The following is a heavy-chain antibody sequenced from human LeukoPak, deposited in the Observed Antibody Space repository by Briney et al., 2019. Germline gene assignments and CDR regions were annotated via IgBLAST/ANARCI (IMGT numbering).Heavy chain of an antibody. J-gene: IGHJ4*02. D-gene: IGHD4-23*01. V-gene: IGHV3-23*01. CDR2: ISGSGGST. Sequence: PGGSLRLSCAASGFTFSSYGMGWVRQAPGKGLEWVSVISGSGGSTNYADSVKGRFTISRDNSKNTLYLRMNSLRVEDTAVFYCAKDEDDYGGDAADHWGQGTLVTVSS. CDR3: AKDEDDYGGDAADH. CDR1: GFTFSSYG.